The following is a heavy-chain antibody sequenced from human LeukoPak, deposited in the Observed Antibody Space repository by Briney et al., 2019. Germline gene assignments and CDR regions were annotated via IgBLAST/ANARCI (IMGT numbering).Heavy chain of an antibody. CDR1: GFTFSDYV. CDR2: ISGSGGST. J-gene: IGHJ3*02. V-gene: IGHV3-23*01. D-gene: IGHD3-10*01. CDR3: AKDLGYYGSGSYYAFDI. Sequence: GGSLRLSCAASGFTFSDYVMNWVRQAPGEGLEWVSSISGSGGSTYHAESVKGRFTISRDNSKNTLYLQMNTLRAEDTAVYYCAKDLGYYGSGSYYAFDIWGQGTMVTVSS.